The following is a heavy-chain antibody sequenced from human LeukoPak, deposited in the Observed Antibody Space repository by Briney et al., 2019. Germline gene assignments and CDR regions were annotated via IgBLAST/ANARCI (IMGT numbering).Heavy chain of an antibody. CDR2: IYYSGST. CDR3: ARVTGYRIEDYFDY. V-gene: IGHV4-59*01. Sequence: KPSETLSLTCTVSGGSITNFYWSWLRQPPGKGLEWIGYIYYSGSTNYNPSLKSRVTISVETSKNEFSLKLRSVTAADTAVYYCARVTGYRIEDYFDYWGQGTLVTVSS. J-gene: IGHJ4*02. CDR1: GGSITNFY. D-gene: IGHD6-13*01.